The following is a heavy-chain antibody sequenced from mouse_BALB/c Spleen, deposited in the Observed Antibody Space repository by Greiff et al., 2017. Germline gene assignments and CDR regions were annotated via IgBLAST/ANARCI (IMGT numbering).Heavy chain of an antibody. Sequence: VQLKESGAELVKPGASVKLSCTASGFNIKDTYMHWVKQRPEQGLEWIGRIDPANGNTKYDPKFQGKATITADTSSNTAYLQLSSLTSEDTAVYYCAGAYYAMDYWGQGTSVTVSS. CDR2: IDPANGNT. J-gene: IGHJ4*01. V-gene: IGHV14-3*02. CDR3: AGAYYAMDY. CDR1: GFNIKDTY.